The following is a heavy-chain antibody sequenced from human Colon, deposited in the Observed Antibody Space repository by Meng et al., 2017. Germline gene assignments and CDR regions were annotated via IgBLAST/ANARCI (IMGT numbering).Heavy chain of an antibody. J-gene: IGHJ4*02. CDR1: GASVITPDHQ. Sequence: QVQLQWTGPGLVMPSETLSPICAGSGASVITPDHQWGWVRQPPGKGLEWIGYARIDYANTNYNPSLKSRVNVSLDTSKNQFSLNVRSVTAADTAVYYCARIDYGGNGIEKYFFDYWGQGTLVTVSS. V-gene: IGHV4-61*08. D-gene: IGHD4-23*01. CDR3: ARIDYGGNGIEKYFFDY. CDR2: ARIDYANT.